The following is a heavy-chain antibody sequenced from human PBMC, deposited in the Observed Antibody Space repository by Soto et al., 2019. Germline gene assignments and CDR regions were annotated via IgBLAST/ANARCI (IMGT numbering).Heavy chain of an antibody. CDR3: ARGDDFDYYYGVDV. CDR2: ITPIFGTA. Sequence: SVKVSCKASGGTFSSHAISWVRQAPGQGLEWMGGITPIFGTANYAQKFQGRVTISADKFTATAYMELSSLTSEDTAVYYCARGDDFDYYYGVDVWGQGTTVTVSS. CDR1: GGTFSSHA. J-gene: IGHJ6*02. D-gene: IGHD3-16*01. V-gene: IGHV1-69*06.